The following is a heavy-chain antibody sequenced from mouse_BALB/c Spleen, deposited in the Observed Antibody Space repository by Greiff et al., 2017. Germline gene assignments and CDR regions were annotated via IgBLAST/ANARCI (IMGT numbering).Heavy chain of an antibody. CDR3: ARLSTMIPNFAY. J-gene: IGHJ3*01. Sequence: VHVKQSGAELVKPGASVKLSCTASGFNIKDTYMHWVKQRPEQGLEWIGRIDPANGNTKYDPKFQGKATITADTSSNTAYLQLSSLTSEDTAVYYCARLSTMIPNFAYWGQGTLVTVSA. CDR2: IDPANGNT. CDR1: GFNIKDTY. D-gene: IGHD2-4*01. V-gene: IGHV14-3*02.